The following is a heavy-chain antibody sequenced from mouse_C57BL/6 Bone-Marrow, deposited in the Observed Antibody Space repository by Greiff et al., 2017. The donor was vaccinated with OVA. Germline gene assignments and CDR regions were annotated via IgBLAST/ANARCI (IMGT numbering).Heavy chain of an antibody. V-gene: IGHV1-64*01. Sequence: VQLQQPGAELVKPGASVKLSCKASGYTFTSYWMHWVKQRPGQGLEWIGMIHPNSGSTNYNEKFKSKATLTVDKSSSTAYMQLSSLTSEDSAVYYCARSGVTTGYFDYWGQGTTLTVSS. CDR2: IHPNSGST. J-gene: IGHJ2*01. D-gene: IGHD2-2*01. CDR3: ARSGVTTGYFDY. CDR1: GYTFTSYW.